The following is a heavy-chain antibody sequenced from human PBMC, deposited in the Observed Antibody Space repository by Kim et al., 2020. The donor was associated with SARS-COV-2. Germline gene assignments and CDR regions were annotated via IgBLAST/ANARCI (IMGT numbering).Heavy chain of an antibody. Sequence: YAPCRSRRVTISVDTSKNQVALKLSSVTAADTAVYYCAGHCTACRGAFDIWGQGTMVTVSS. V-gene: IGHV4-59*08. D-gene: IGHD3-10*01. CDR3: AGHCTACRGAFDI. J-gene: IGHJ3*02.